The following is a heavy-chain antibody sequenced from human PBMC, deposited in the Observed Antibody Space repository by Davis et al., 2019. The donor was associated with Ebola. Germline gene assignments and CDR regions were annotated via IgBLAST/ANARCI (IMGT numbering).Heavy chain of an antibody. CDR1: GFTFGSYA. Sequence: PGGSLRLSCAASGFTFGSYAMHWVRQAPGKGLEWVAVISYDGDNKYYADSVKGRFTISRDNSKNTLYLQMNSLRAEDTAVYFCAKAKWEVEYHYSGMDVWGKGTTVTVSS. V-gene: IGHV3-30-3*01. CDR2: ISYDGDNK. J-gene: IGHJ6*04. CDR3: AKAKWEVEYHYSGMDV. D-gene: IGHD1-26*01.